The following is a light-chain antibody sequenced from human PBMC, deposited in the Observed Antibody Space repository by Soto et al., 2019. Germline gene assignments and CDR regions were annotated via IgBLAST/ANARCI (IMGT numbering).Light chain of an antibody. CDR3: QSYDSSLSGSHAV. CDR2: GNS. V-gene: IGLV1-40*01. Sequence: QSVLTQPPSVSGAPGQRVTISCTGSSSNIGAGYDVHWYQQLPGTAPKLLIYGNSNRPSVVPDRFSGSKSGTSASLAITGLQAEDEADYYCQSYDSSLSGSHAVFGGGTQLTVL. J-gene: IGLJ7*01. CDR1: SSNIGAGYD.